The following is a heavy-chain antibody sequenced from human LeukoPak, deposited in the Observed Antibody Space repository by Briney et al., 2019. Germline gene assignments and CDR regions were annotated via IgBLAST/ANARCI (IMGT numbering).Heavy chain of an antibody. CDR3: AKGSKAVLFTRDHYMDV. CDR1: GFTFSSYD. D-gene: IGHD6-19*01. J-gene: IGHJ6*03. V-gene: IGHV3-30*02. Sequence: PGGSLRLSCAASGFTFSSYDIHWVRQAPGKGLEWVAFIRYDGSNKYYADSVRGRFTISRDNSKNTLYLQINSLRAEDTAVYFCAKGSKAVLFTRDHYMDVWGKGTTVTISS. CDR2: IRYDGSNK.